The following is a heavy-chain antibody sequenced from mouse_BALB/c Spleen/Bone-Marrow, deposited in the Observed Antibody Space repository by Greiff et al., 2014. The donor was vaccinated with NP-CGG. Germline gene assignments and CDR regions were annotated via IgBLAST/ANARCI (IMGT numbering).Heavy chain of an antibody. D-gene: IGHD1-1*01. J-gene: IGHJ1*01. CDR2: IDPANGDT. CDR1: GFNIKDTY. CDR3: TKPSFYYGSSYWYFDV. V-gene: IGHV14-3*02. Sequence: VQLKESGAELAKPGASVKLSCTASGFNIKDTYMHWVKQRPEQGLEWIGRIDPANGDTKYDPKFQGKATITADTSSNTAYLQLSSLTSEGTAVYYCTKPSFYYGSSYWYFDVWGAGTTVTVSS.